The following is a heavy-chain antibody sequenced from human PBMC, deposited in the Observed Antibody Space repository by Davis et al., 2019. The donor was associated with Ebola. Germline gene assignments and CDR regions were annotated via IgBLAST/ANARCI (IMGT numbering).Heavy chain of an antibody. J-gene: IGHJ5*02. D-gene: IGHD2-8*01. V-gene: IGHV1-18*04. CDR1: GYTFTSYG. CDR2: ISAYNGNT. CDR3: ARHAVLIVLMVYAPAWFDP. Sequence: ASVKVSCKASGYTFTSYGISWVRQAPGQGLEWMGWISAYNGNTNYAQKLQGRVTMTTDTSTSTAYMELRSLRSDDTAVYYCARHAVLIVLMVYAPAWFDPWGQGTLVTVSS.